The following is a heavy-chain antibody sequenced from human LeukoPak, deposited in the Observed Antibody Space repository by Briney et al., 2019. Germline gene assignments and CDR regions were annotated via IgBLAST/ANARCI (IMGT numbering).Heavy chain of an antibody. Sequence: SVKVSCKASGYTFTSYGISWVRQAPGQGLEWMGGIIPMFGTAHYAQKLQGRVTITADISTRTAYMEVSSLRCEDTAVYYCATDAPSETTLASAFDIWGQGTMVTVPS. CDR1: GYTFTSYG. V-gene: IGHV1-69*06. D-gene: IGHD1-1*01. CDR3: ATDAPSETTLASAFDI. CDR2: IIPMFGTA. J-gene: IGHJ3*02.